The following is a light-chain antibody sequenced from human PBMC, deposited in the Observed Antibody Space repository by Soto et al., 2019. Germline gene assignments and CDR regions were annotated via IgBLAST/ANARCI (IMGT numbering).Light chain of an antibody. CDR3: QQYNNWPLT. CDR1: QSVSSN. J-gene: IGKJ4*01. Sequence: EIVMTQSPATLSVSPGERATLSCRASQSVSSNLAWYQQKPGQAPRLLIYGASTRATGISARFSGSGSGTEFPPTISSLQSEDFAVYYCQQYNNWPLTFGGGTKVEIK. CDR2: GAS. V-gene: IGKV3-15*01.